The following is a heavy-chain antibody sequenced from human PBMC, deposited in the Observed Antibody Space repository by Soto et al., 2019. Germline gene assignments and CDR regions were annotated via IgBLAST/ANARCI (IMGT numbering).Heavy chain of an antibody. Sequence: QVQLVESGGGVVQPGRSLRLSCAASGFTFSNYDIHWVRQAPGKGLEWVAVISYDGSNIYYAASVKGRFLISRDNSKYTLFLRMNSLRAEDTAVYYCAKDRQHASSLGEFDFWGPGTLVTVSS. CDR1: GFTFSNYD. J-gene: IGHJ4*02. D-gene: IGHD3-16*01. CDR3: AKDRQHASSLGEFDF. CDR2: ISYDGSNI. V-gene: IGHV3-30*18.